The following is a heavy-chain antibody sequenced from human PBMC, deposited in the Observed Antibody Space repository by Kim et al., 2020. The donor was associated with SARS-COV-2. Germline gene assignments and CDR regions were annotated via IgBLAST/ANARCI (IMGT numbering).Heavy chain of an antibody. J-gene: IGHJ5*02. V-gene: IGHV4-34*01. Sequence: SETLSLTCAVYGGSFSGYYWSWIRQPPGKGLEWIGEINHSGSTNYNPSLKSRVTISVDTSKNQFSLKLSSVTAADTAVYYCARGKYSSGWYTKKNNWFDPWGQGTLVTVSS. CDR1: GGSFSGYY. CDR2: INHSGST. D-gene: IGHD6-19*01. CDR3: ARGKYSSGWYTKKNNWFDP.